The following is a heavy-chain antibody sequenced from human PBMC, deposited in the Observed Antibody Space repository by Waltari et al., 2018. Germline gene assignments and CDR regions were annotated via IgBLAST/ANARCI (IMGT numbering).Heavy chain of an antibody. CDR3: ARDSQTAIAMERGAFDI. Sequence: QVQLVESGGDLIRPGGSLRLSCAASGFTFRNFSLRWIRQAPGKGLEWIAYISASVSTIYYADSVKGRFTISRDNAKNSLYLQMSSLRAEDTAVYYCARDSQTAIAMERGAFDIWGQGTMVTVSS. D-gene: IGHD6-19*01. J-gene: IGHJ3*02. V-gene: IGHV3-11*01. CDR2: ISASVSTI. CDR1: GFTFRNFS.